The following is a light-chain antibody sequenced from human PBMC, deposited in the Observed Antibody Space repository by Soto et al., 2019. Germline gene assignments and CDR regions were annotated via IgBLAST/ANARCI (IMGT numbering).Light chain of an antibody. Sequence: TPSNGTLSLSTGERAPLSCRAGQTLRPNYLAWCQQKPGHPPRLLIYGASTRATGVPARFSGSGSGTEFTLTISCRHSEDFAGYYCQPYNNWTTWTSSHGT. V-gene: IGKV3-15*01. CDR1: QTLRPNY. CDR2: GAS. J-gene: IGKJ1*01. CDR3: QPYNNWTTWT.